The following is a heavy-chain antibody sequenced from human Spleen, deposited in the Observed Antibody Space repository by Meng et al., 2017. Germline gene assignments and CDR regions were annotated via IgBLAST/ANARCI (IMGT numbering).Heavy chain of an antibody. CDR1: GGSISSSSYY. Sequence: GSLRLSCTVSGGSISSSSYYWGWIRQPPGKGLEWIGSIYYSGSTYYNPSLKSRVTISVDTSKNQFSLKLSSVTAADTAVYYCAKTRGYTYGYDSMDVWGQGTTVTVSS. J-gene: IGHJ6*02. V-gene: IGHV4-39*07. D-gene: IGHD5-18*01. CDR3: AKTRGYTYGYDSMDV. CDR2: IYYSGST.